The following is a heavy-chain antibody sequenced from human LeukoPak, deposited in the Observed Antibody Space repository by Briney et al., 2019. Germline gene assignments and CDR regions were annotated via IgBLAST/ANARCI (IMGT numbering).Heavy chain of an antibody. CDR1: GFTFDDYA. Sequence: GGSLRLSCVASGFTFDDYAMHWVRQAPGKGLEWVSGISWNSGSIGYADSVKGRFTISRDNAKNSLYLQMNSLRAEDTALYYCAKVRGVWGYFDYWGQGTLVTVSS. V-gene: IGHV3-9*01. CDR3: AKVRGVWGYFDY. CDR2: ISWNSGSI. D-gene: IGHD3-3*01. J-gene: IGHJ4*02.